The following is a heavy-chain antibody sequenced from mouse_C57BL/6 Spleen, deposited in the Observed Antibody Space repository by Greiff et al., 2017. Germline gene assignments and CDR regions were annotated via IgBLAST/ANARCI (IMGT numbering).Heavy chain of an antibody. CDR3: TRWLLRRGMDY. Sequence: SGAELVRPGASVTLSCKASGYTFTDYEMHWVKQTPVHGLEWIGAIDPETGGTAYNQKFKGKAILTADKSSSTAYMELRSLTSEDSAVYYCTRWLLRRGMDYWGQGTSVTVSS. CDR1: GYTFTDYE. CDR2: IDPETGGT. V-gene: IGHV1-15*01. J-gene: IGHJ4*01. D-gene: IGHD2-3*01.